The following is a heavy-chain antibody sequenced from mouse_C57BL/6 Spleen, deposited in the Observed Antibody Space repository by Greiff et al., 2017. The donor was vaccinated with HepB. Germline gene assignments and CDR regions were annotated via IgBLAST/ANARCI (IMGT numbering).Heavy chain of an antibody. D-gene: IGHD1-1*01. J-gene: IGHJ2*01. CDR2: INYDGSST. Sequence: EVQLVESEGGLVQPGSSMKLSCTASGFTFSDYYMAWVRQVPEKGLEWVANINYDGSSTYYLDSLKSRFIISRDNAKNILYLQMSSLKSEDTATYYCARDGYYGSSSPYYFDYWGQGTTLTVSS. CDR3: ARDGYYGSSSPYYFDY. V-gene: IGHV5-16*01. CDR1: GFTFSDYY.